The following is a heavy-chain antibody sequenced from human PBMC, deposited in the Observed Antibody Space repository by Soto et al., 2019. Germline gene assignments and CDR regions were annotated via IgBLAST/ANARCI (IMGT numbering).Heavy chain of an antibody. Sequence: ASVKVSCKVSGYTLTELSMHWVRQAPGKGLEWMGGFDPEDGETIYAQKFQGRVTMTEDTSTDTAYMELSSLRSEDTAVYYCAAGILTGYSIGWGYYYYGMDVWGQGTTVTVS. CDR1: GYTLTELS. CDR2: FDPEDGET. D-gene: IGHD3-9*01. J-gene: IGHJ6*02. CDR3: AAGILTGYSIGWGYYYYGMDV. V-gene: IGHV1-24*01.